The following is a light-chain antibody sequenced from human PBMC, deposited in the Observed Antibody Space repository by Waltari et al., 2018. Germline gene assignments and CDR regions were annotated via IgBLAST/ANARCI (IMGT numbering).Light chain of an antibody. CDR3: WLHYSGVVL. V-gene: IGLV7-46*01. J-gene: IGLJ2*01. Sequence: QAVVTQEPSLAVSPGGTVTLTCGSSAGAVTGSHYPYWFQQKPGQAPRTLIYDTNNKLSWTPARCSGSLLGGKAALTLSGAQPEDEAEYYCWLHYSGVVLFGGGTRLTVL. CDR2: DTN. CDR1: AGAVTGSHY.